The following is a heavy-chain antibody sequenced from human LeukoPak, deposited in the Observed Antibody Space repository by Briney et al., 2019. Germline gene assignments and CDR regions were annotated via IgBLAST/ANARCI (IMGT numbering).Heavy chain of an antibody. Sequence: GGSLRLSCAAYGFTVSDSYMTWVRQAPGKGLEWVSVIYNVGTTEYADSVRGRFTISRDNSKNTLYLRMNGLRPEDTAVYYCARENGYCSTTSCPFGYWGQGTLVTVSS. CDR2: IYNVGTT. CDR1: GFTVSDSY. J-gene: IGHJ4*02. CDR3: ARENGYCSTTSCPFGY. D-gene: IGHD2-2*01. V-gene: IGHV3-66*02.